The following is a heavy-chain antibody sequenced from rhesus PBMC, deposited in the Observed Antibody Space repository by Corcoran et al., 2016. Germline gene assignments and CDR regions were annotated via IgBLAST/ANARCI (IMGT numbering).Heavy chain of an antibody. CDR1: GYTFTDYY. J-gene: IGHJ4*01. Sequence: EVELVQSGAEVKKPGASVKISCKAYGYTFTDYYLHWVRQAPGKGLEGMRPVDPQEGKEIHAMKCQDRVTIIADTSTDTAYMDLRSLRSEDTVVYYCATGKGGVSLWGQGVLVTVSS. V-gene: IGHV1-111*02. CDR3: ATGKGGVSL. D-gene: IGHD2-39*01. CDR2: VDPQEGKE.